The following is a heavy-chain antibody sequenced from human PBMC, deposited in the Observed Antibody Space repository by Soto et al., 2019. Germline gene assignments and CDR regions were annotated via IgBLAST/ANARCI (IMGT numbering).Heavy chain of an antibody. V-gene: IGHV4-31*03. Sequence: QVQLQESGPGLVKPSQTLSLTCTVSGGSISSGGYYWSWIRQHPGKGLEWIGYIYYSGSTYYNPSLESRVTIAVDTSKNQFSLKLSSVTAADTAVYYCARIEVGQLPSSFDYWGQGTLVTVSS. CDR2: IYYSGST. CDR3: ARIEVGQLPSSFDY. CDR1: GGSISSGGYY. D-gene: IGHD2-2*01. J-gene: IGHJ4*02.